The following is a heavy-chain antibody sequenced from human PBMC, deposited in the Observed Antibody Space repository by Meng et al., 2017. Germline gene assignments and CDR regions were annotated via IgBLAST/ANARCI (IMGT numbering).Heavy chain of an antibody. CDR2: IKSKTDGGTT. D-gene: IGHD3-22*01. J-gene: IGHJ3*02. CDR3: TTDYDSSGDAFDI. Sequence: GGSLRLSRAASGFTFSNAWMSWVRQAPGKGLEWVGRIKSKTDGGTTDYAAPVKGRFTISRDDSKNTLYLQMNSLKTEDTAVYYCTTDYDSSGDAFDIWGQGTMVTVSS. V-gene: IGHV3-15*01. CDR1: GFTFSNAW.